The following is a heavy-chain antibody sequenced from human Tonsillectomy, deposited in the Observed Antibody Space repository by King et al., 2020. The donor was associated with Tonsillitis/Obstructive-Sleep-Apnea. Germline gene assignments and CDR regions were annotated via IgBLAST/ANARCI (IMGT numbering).Heavy chain of an antibody. CDR3: ARDPPRGYALLDAFDI. CDR2: IIPILGIA. V-gene: IGHV1-69*10. J-gene: IGHJ3*02. Sequence: QLVQSGAEVKKPGSSVKVSCKASGGTFSSYAISWVRQAPGQGLEWMGGIIPILGIANYAQTFQGRVTITADKSTSTAYLELSSLRSEDTAVYYCARDPPRGYALLDAFDIWGQGTMVTVSS. D-gene: IGHD3-16*01. CDR1: GGTFSSYA.